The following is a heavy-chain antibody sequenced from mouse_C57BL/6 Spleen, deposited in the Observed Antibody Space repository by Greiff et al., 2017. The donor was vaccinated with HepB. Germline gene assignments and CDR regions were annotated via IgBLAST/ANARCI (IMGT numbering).Heavy chain of an antibody. J-gene: IGHJ3*01. V-gene: IGHV5-12*01. D-gene: IGHD1-1*01. CDR2: ISNGGGST. Sequence: EVQGVESGGGLVQPGGSLKLSCAASGFTFSDYYMYWVRQTPEKRLEWVAYISNGGGSTYYPDTVKGRFTISRDNAKNTLYLQMSRLKSEDTAMYYCASEDYYGSSYVWGQGTLVTVSA. CDR3: ASEDYYGSSYV. CDR1: GFTFSDYY.